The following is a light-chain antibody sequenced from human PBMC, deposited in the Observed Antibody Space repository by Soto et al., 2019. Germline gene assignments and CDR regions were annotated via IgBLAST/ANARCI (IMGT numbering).Light chain of an antibody. Sequence: DIVLTQSPGTLSLSPGERATLSCRTSQAILNNYLAWFQQKPVQAPRLLIYLASNRAAGIPDRFSGSGSGTYFTITISRLATEDFAADYGQYFWTPPWKFGQGTKV. CDR2: LAS. V-gene: IGKV3-20*01. CDR1: QAILNNY. J-gene: IGKJ1*01. CDR3: QYFWTPPWK.